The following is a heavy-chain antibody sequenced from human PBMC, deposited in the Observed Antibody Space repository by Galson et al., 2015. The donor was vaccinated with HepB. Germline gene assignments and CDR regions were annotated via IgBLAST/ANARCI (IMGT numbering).Heavy chain of an antibody. CDR2: ISGSGGST. J-gene: IGHJ6*02. CDR1: GFTFSSYA. D-gene: IGHD6-19*01. V-gene: IGHV3-23*01. Sequence: SLRLSCAASGFTFSSYAMSWVRQAPGKGLEWVSAISGSGGSTYYADSVKGRFTISRDNSKNTLYLQMNSLRAEDTAVYYCAKVNSSGWYVLFYYYGMDVWGQGTTVTVSS. CDR3: AKVNSSGWYVLFYYYGMDV.